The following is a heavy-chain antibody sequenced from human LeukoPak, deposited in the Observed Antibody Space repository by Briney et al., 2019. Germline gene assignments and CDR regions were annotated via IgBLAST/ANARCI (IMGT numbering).Heavy chain of an antibody. D-gene: IGHD6-13*01. V-gene: IGHV1-46*01. CDR1: GYIFTNYY. Sequence: ASVKVSCKASGYIFTNYYIHWVRQAPGQGLEWMGIINPSGGSTSYAQKFHGRVTMTRDTSTSTVYIDLSSLTSEDTAVYCCARGPHSSSWPDIPRDYWGQGTLVTVSS. CDR2: INPSGGST. CDR3: ARGPHSSSWPDIPRDY. J-gene: IGHJ4*02.